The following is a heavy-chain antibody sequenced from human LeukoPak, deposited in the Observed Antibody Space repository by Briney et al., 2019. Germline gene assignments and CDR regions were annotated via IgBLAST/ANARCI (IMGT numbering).Heavy chain of an antibody. CDR2: ISGSGGST. J-gene: IGHJ2*01. V-gene: IGHV3-23*01. D-gene: IGHD4/OR15-4a*01. CDR1: GFTFSSYA. Sequence: HTGGSLRLSCAASGFTFSSYAMSWVRQAPGKGLEWVSAISGSGGSTYDADSVKGGFTISRDNSKNTLDLQMNSLRVEDTAVYYCAKVTMVGWYFDLWGRGTLVTVSS. CDR3: AKVTMVGWYFDL.